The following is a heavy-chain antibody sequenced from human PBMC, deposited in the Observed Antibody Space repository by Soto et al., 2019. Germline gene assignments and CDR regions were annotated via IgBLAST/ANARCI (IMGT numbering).Heavy chain of an antibody. CDR3: ARDAGYSSADY. Sequence: GASVKVSCKASGGTFSSYTISWVRQAPGQGLEWMGRIIPILGIANYAQKFQGRVTITADKSTSTAYMELSSLRSEDTAVYYCARDAGYSSADYWGQGTLVTVSS. J-gene: IGHJ4*02. D-gene: IGHD6-25*01. V-gene: IGHV1-69*04. CDR1: GGTFSSYT. CDR2: IIPILGIA.